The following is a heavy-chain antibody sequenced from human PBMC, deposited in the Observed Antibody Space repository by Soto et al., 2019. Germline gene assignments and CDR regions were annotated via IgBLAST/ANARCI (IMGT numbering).Heavy chain of an antibody. J-gene: IGHJ5*02. V-gene: IGHV1-69*06. Sequence: ASVKVSCKTSGGTFSSYAISWVRQAPGQGLEWMGGIIPIFGTANYAQKFQGGVTITADKSTSTAYMELSSLRSEDTAVYYCARSGSSWYVDWFDPWGQGTLVTVSS. CDR3: ARSGSSWYVDWFDP. CDR1: GGTFSSYA. CDR2: IIPIFGTA. D-gene: IGHD6-13*01.